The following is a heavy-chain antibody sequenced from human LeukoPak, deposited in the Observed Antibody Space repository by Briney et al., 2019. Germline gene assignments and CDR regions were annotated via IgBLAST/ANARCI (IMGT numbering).Heavy chain of an antibody. V-gene: IGHV3-53*04. CDR3: ARMVWAAMAN. D-gene: IGHD5-18*01. CDR2: MYSNGTT. Sequence: GGSLRLSCAASGFPVSSNYISWVRQAPRKGLEWLSVMYSNGTTHYADSVKGRLTVSRHNSKNTLYLQMNSLRHEDTALYYCARMVWAAMANWGQGTRVTVSS. J-gene: IGHJ4*02. CDR1: GFPVSSNY.